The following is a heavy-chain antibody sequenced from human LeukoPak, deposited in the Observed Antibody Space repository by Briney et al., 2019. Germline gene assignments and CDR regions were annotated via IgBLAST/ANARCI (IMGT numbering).Heavy chain of an antibody. V-gene: IGHV3-7*01. D-gene: IGHD2-15*01. CDR2: ISPDGSDK. CDR1: GFTFSTYW. CDR3: ARGIVVVVGASDHSDY. Sequence: PGGSLRLSCVASGFTFSTYWMSWVRQAPGKGLERVGTISPDGSDKYYVDSVKGRFTISRDNAKTSLYLQINSLRADDTALYFCARGIVVVVGASDHSDYWGQGTLITVSS. J-gene: IGHJ4*02.